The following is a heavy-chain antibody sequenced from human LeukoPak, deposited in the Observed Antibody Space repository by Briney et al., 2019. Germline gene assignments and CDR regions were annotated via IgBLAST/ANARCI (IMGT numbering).Heavy chain of an antibody. CDR3: ARDPVWYFDL. CDR1: GGSISSYY. J-gene: IGHJ2*01. Sequence: SETLSLTCTVSGGSISSYYWSWIRQPPGKGLEWIGYIYYSGITNYNPSLKSRVTMSVDTSKNQFSLKLTSVTAADTAVYYCARDPVWYFDLWGRGTLVTVSS. CDR2: IYYSGIT. V-gene: IGHV4-59*12.